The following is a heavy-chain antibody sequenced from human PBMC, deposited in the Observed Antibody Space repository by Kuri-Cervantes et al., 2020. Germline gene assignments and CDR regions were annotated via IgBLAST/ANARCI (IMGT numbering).Heavy chain of an antibody. D-gene: IGHD2-2*01. J-gene: IGHJ4*02. V-gene: IGHV1-69*13. Sequence: SVKVSCKASGYTFTSYDINWVRQATGQGLEWMGGIIPIFGTANYAQKFQGRVTITADESTSTAHMELSSLRSEDTAVYYCAGVKDCSSTSCYPNNFDYWGQGTLVTVSS. CDR1: GYTFTSYD. CDR3: AGVKDCSSTSCYPNNFDY. CDR2: IIPIFGTA.